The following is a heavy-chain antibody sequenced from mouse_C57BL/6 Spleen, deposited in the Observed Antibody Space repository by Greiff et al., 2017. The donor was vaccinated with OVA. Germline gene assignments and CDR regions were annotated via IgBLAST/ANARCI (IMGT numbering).Heavy chain of an antibody. CDR2: INPSSGYT. Sequence: QVQLKESGAELAKPGASVKLSCKASGYTFTSYWMHWVKQRPGQGLEWIGYINPSSGYTKYNQKFKDKATLTADKSSNTAYMQLSSLTYEDSAVYYCARFGWDGEDAMDYWGQGTSVTVSS. J-gene: IGHJ4*01. CDR1: GYTFTSYW. CDR3: ARFGWDGEDAMDY. V-gene: IGHV1-7*01. D-gene: IGHD4-1*01.